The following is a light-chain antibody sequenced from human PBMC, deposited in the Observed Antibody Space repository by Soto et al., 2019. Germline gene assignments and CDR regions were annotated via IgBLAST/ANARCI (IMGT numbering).Light chain of an antibody. CDR2: EVS. V-gene: IGLV2-8*01. Sequence: QSVLTQPPSVSGSPGQSVTISCTGTSSDVGGYNYVSWYQQHPGKAPKLMIYEVSKRPSGVPDRFSGSKSGNTASLTVSGLQAEDEADYYCSSYAGSTLGVFGTGTKVTVL. CDR3: SSYAGSTLGV. J-gene: IGLJ1*01. CDR1: SSDVGGYNY.